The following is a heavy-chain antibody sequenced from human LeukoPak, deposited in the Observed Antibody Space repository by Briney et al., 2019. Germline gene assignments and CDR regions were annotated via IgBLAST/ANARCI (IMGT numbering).Heavy chain of an antibody. CDR2: VSFDGSKK. V-gene: IGHV3-30*18. Sequence: GGSLRLSCAASGFTFNNYGMHWFRQAPGKGLEWVAVVSFDGSKKFYGDSVKGRFTISRDNSKNTLYLQMNSLRAEDTAVYYCAKEGQKYDYVWGSYRYSYYFDYWGQGTLVTVSS. CDR3: AKEGQKYDYVWGSYRYSYYFDY. D-gene: IGHD3-16*02. CDR1: GFTFNNYG. J-gene: IGHJ4*02.